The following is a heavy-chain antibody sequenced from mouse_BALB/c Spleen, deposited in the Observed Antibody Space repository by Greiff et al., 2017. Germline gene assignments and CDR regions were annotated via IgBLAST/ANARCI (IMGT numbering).Heavy chain of an antibody. V-gene: IGHV1-4*02. D-gene: IGHD1-1*01. Sequence: VKLQQSAAELARPGASVKMSCKASGYTFTSYTMHWVKQRPGQGLEWIGYINPSSGYTEYNQKFKDKTTLTADKSSSTAYMQLSSLTSEDSAVYYCATYYYGSSYAMDYWGQGTSVTVSS. CDR3: ATYYYGSSYAMDY. CDR1: GYTFTSYT. CDR2: INPSSGYT. J-gene: IGHJ4*01.